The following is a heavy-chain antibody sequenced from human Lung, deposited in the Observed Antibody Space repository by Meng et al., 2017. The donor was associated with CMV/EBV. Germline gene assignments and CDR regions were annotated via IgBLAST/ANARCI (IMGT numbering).Heavy chain of an antibody. CDR2: VIPMVGRT. J-gene: IGHJ6*02. V-gene: IGHV1-69*06. CDR3: ARSRVLSTSTSRPPTYGMDV. CDR1: SV. D-gene: IGHD2/OR15-2a*01. Sequence: SVISCVRQAPGQGLEWMGGVIPMVGRTNYGQKFQGRVTITADKSATTAHMELHSLKSEDTAVYYCARSRVLSTSTSRPPTYGMDVWGQGTTVTVSS.